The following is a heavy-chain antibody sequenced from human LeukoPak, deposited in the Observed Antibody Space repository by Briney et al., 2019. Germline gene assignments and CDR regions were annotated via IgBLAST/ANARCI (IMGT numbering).Heavy chain of an antibody. CDR2: IDHSGST. J-gene: IGHJ4*02. CDR1: GYSIRSGYY. Sequence: SETLSLTCTVSGYSIRSGYYWGWIRQPPGKGLEWIGSIDHSGSTYYIPSLKSRVTISVDTSKNQFSLKLSSVTAADTAVYYCARDLSYCNGGGCYSSGYWGQGTLDTVSS. V-gene: IGHV4-38-2*02. D-gene: IGHD2-15*01. CDR3: ARDLSYCNGGGCYSSGY.